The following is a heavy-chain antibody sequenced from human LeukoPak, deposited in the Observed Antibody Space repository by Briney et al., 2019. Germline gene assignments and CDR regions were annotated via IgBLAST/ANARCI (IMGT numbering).Heavy chain of an antibody. CDR3: ARALIAVAGIGDYWYFDL. D-gene: IGHD6-19*01. Sequence: SQTLSLTCTVSGGSISSGSYYWSWIRQPAGKGLEWIGRIYTSGSTNYNPSLKSRVTISVDTSKNQFSLKLSSVTAADTAVYYCARALIAVAGIGDYWYFDLWGRGTLVTVSS. CDR2: IYTSGST. J-gene: IGHJ2*01. V-gene: IGHV4-61*02. CDR1: GGSISSGSYY.